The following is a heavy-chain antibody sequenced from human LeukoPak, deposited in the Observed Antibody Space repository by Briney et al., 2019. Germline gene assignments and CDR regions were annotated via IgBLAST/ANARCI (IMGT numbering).Heavy chain of an antibody. D-gene: IGHD3-9*01. J-gene: IGHJ4*02. V-gene: IGHV3-23*01. CDR1: GFTFSSYA. CDR3: AKDHILTGYDY. Sequence: GGSLRLSCAASGFTFSSYAMSWVRQAPGKGLEWVSAISGSGGSTYYAGSVKGRFTISRDNSKNTPYLQMNSLRAEDTAVYYCAKDHILTGYDYWGQGTLVTVSS. CDR2: ISGSGGST.